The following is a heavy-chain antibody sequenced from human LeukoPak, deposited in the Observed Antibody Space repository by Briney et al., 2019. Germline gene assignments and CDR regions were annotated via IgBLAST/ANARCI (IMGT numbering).Heavy chain of an antibody. V-gene: IGHV4-39*07. D-gene: IGHD3-22*01. Sequence: SETLSLTCTVSGGSISSSSYYWGWIRQPPGKGLEWIGSIYYSGSTYYNPSLKSRVTISVDTSKNQFSLKLSSVTAADTAVYYCARAGNGGYYYPYFDYWGQGTLVTVSS. CDR2: IYYSGST. CDR1: GGSISSSSYY. J-gene: IGHJ4*02. CDR3: ARAGNGGYYYPYFDY.